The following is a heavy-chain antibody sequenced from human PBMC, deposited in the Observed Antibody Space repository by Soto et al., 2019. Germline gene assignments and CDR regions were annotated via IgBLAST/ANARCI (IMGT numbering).Heavy chain of an antibody. Sequence: ASVKVSCKASGYTFTSYYMHWVRQAPGQGLEWMGIINPSGGSTSYAQNFQGRVTMTRDTSTSTVYMELSSLRSEDTAVYYCARALKYSSSKLPWEFDYWGQGTLVTVSS. CDR3: ARALKYSSSKLPWEFDY. CDR2: INPSGGST. V-gene: IGHV1-46*01. D-gene: IGHD6-6*01. J-gene: IGHJ4*02. CDR1: GYTFTSYY.